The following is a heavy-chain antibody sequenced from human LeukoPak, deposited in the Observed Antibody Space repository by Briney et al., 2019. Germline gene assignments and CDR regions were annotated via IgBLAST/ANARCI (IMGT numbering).Heavy chain of an antibody. Sequence: PGGSLRLSCAASGFTFSSYAMSWVRQAPGKGLEWVSAISGSGGSTYYADSVKGRFTISRDNSKNTLYLQMNSLRAEDTAVYYCARGMEQQLSGMDVWGQGTTVTVSS. V-gene: IGHV3-23*01. D-gene: IGHD6-13*01. CDR2: ISGSGGST. CDR3: ARGMEQQLSGMDV. J-gene: IGHJ6*02. CDR1: GFTFSSYA.